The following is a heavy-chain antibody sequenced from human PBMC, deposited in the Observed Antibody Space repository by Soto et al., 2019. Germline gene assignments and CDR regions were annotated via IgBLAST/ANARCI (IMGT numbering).Heavy chain of an antibody. CDR2: IYSSGST. Sequence: PSETLSLTCTVSGGSISSYYWSWIRQPPGKGLEWIGYIYSSGSTNYNPSLKSRVTISVDTSKNQFSLKLSSVTAADTAVYYCAGSGSSPYYYYYGMDVWGQGTTVTVSS. D-gene: IGHD3-10*01. J-gene: IGHJ6*02. CDR1: GGSISSYY. CDR3: AGSGSSPYYYYYGMDV. V-gene: IGHV4-59*01.